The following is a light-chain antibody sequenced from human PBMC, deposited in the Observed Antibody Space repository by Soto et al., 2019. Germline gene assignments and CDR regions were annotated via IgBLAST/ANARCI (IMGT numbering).Light chain of an antibody. CDR2: AAT. V-gene: IGKV1-27*01. J-gene: IGKJ1*01. CDR1: QGISNY. Sequence: DIQMTQSPSSLSASVGDRVTITCRASQGISNYLVWYQQIPGKVPKLLIYAATTLQSGVPSRFSGSGSGTDFTLTISVLQPEDVATYYCQNYNGAPWTFGQGTKVEIK. CDR3: QNYNGAPWT.